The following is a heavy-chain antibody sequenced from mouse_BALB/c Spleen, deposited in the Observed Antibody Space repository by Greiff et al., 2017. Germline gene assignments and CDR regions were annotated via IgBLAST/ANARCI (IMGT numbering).Heavy chain of an antibody. J-gene: IGHJ3*01. CDR1: GFTFSSYT. CDR2: ISNGGGST. Sequence: EVQVVESGGGLVQPGGSLKLSCAASGFTFSSYTMSWVRQTPEKRLEWVAYISNGGGSTYYQDTVKGRFTISRANAKNTRYLQMSSLKSEDTAMYYCASQGGNYLAWFAYWGQGTLVTVSA. D-gene: IGHD2-1*01. V-gene: IGHV5-12-2*01. CDR3: ASQGGNYLAWFAY.